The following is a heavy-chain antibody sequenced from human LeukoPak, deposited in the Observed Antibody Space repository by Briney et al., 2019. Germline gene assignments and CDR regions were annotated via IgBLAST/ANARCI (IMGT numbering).Heavy chain of an antibody. CDR3: ARDGPAAGLYLDH. V-gene: IGHV3-7*03. CDR1: GFTFSDYW. D-gene: IGHD6-13*01. J-gene: IGHJ4*02. Sequence: GGSLRLSCAASGFTFSDYWMSWVRQTPGKGLEWVADINQDGGEKYYLDSLKGRFTISRDNSMNSLHLQMNSLRVEDTAVYYCARDGPAAGLYLDHWGQGILVTVAS. CDR2: INQDGGEK.